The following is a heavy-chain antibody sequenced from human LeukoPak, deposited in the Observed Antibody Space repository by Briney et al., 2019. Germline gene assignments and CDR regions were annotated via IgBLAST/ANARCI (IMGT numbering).Heavy chain of an antibody. V-gene: IGHV3-30*04. D-gene: IGHD3-10*01. CDR2: ISYDGSNK. CDR3: ARDWGRITMVRGVTYGMDV. Sequence: PGGSLRLSCVASGFTFSSYAMHWVRQAPGKGLEWVAVISYDGSNKYYADSVKGRFTISRDNSKNTLYLQMNSLRAEDTAVYYCARDWGRITMVRGVTYGMDVWGQGTTVTVSS. J-gene: IGHJ6*02. CDR1: GFTFSSYA.